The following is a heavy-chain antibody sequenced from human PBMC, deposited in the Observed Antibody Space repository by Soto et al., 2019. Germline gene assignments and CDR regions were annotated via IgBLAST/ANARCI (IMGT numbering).Heavy chain of an antibody. CDR2: IYYSGST. V-gene: IGHV4-31*03. D-gene: IGHD3-3*01. CDR3: ARWWSGSRQGFDP. J-gene: IGHJ5*02. Sequence: PSETLSLTCTVSGGSISSSNYYWGWIRQHPGKGLEWIGYIYYSGSTYYNPSLKSRVTISVDTSKNQFSLKLSSVTAADTAVYYCARWWSGSRQGFDPWGQGTLVTVSS. CDR1: GGSISSSNYY.